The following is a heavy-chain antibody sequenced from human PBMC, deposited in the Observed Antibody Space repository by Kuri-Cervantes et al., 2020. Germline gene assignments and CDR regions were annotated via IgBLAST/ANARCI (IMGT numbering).Heavy chain of an antibody. Sequence: GESLKISCAASGFTFSSYWMAWVRQTPGKGLEWVSSISSSSSYIYYADSVKGRLTISRDNAKNSLYLQMNSLRAEDTAVYHCARGEVVTATAYWGQGTLVTVSS. J-gene: IGHJ4*02. CDR3: ARGEVVTATAY. CDR1: GFTFSSYW. D-gene: IGHD2-21*02. V-gene: IGHV3-21*01. CDR2: ISSSSSYI.